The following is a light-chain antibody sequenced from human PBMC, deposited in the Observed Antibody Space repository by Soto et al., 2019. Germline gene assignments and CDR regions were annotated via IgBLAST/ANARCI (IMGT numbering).Light chain of an antibody. CDR3: QQYASSPWK. CDR2: SAS. V-gene: IGKV1-27*01. Sequence: DIQMTQSPSSLSASVGDSVTITCRASQGINNYLAWYQQKPGKVPVLLIYSASTLKSGVPSRFSGSGSGTDFTLTINRLEPEDFAVYYCQQYASSPWKFGQGTKVDIK. CDR1: QGINNY. J-gene: IGKJ1*01.